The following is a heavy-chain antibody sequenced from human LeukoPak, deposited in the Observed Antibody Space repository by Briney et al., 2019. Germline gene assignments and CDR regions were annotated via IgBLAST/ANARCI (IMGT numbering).Heavy chain of an antibody. CDR1: GVSISSYY. Sequence: PSETLSLTCTVSGVSISSYYWSWIRQPPGKGLEWLGHIYYSGSTNYNPSLKSRVTISAKTSKNQFSLKLSSVTAADTAVYFCARAGRLGNWFDPWGQGTLVTVSS. CDR2: IYYSGST. CDR3: ARAGRLGNWFDP. D-gene: IGHD3-10*01. V-gene: IGHV4-59*01. J-gene: IGHJ5*02.